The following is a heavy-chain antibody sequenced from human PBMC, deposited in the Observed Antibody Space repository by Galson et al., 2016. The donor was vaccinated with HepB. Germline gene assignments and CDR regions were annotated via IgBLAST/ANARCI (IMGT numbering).Heavy chain of an antibody. CDR2: TYHTGFT. V-gene: IGHV4-31*03. Sequence: TLSLTCTVSGGSVTTNGYYWNWIRQFPGKGLELIGYTYHTGFTYYNPSLKSRVSISLDTSKNQFSLRLTSVTVADTAVYFRARDHRSRSIAVSGAHYNYCGLDVWGQGTVLTVSS. CDR3: ARDHRSRSIAVSGAHYNYCGLDV. CDR1: GGSVTTNGYY. J-gene: IGHJ6*02. D-gene: IGHD6-19*01.